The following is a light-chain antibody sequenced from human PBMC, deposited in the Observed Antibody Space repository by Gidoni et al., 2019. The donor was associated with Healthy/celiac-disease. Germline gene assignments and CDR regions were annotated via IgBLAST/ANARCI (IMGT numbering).Light chain of an antibody. J-gene: IGKJ1*01. CDR2: LAS. CDR1: QSVLYSSNNKNY. CDR3: EQYYSTPRT. V-gene: IGKV4-1*01. Sequence: DIVMTQSPDSLAVSLGERATINCKSSQSVLYSSNNKNYVAWYQQKPGQPPKLLIYLASTRESGVPDRFSGSGSGTDYTLTISSLQAEDVAVYYCEQYYSTPRTFGQGTKVEIK.